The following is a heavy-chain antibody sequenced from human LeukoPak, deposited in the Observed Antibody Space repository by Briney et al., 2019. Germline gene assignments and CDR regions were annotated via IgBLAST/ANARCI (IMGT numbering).Heavy chain of an antibody. CDR2: ISGYNDNT. D-gene: IGHD1-26*01. CDR3: ARAYSGNYFDY. J-gene: IGHJ4*02. Sequence: ASVRVSCKASGYTFTSYGINWVRQAPGQGLEWMGWISGYNDNTNYEQKLQGRVTMTTDTSTNTAYMELRSLRSDDTAVYYCARAYSGNYFDYWGQGTLVTVSS. CDR1: GYTFTSYG. V-gene: IGHV1-18*01.